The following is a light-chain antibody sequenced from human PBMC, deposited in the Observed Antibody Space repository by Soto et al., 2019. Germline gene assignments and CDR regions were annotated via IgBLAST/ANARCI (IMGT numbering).Light chain of an antibody. CDR3: QQYNSWPET. V-gene: IGKV3-15*01. J-gene: IGKJ1*01. CDR2: DAS. CDR1: QSVRSS. Sequence: EIGMTQSAATLSVSPGERATIFCRASQSVRSSLAWYQQKTGKAPRLFIYDASTRATGIPARFSGSVYGTEFNLTISSLQSEDFAVYYCQQYNSWPETFGQGTKVDIK.